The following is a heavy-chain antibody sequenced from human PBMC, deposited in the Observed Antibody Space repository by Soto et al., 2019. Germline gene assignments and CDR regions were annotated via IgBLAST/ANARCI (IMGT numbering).Heavy chain of an antibody. CDR1: GFTFDDYA. Sequence: GGSLSLSCAASGFTFDDYAMHWVRQAPGKGLEWVSGISWNSGSIGYADSVKGRFTISRDNAKNSLYLQMNSLRAEDTALYYCAKDRIPNYYYYYMDVWGKGTTVTVSS. CDR2: ISWNSGSI. J-gene: IGHJ6*03. CDR3: AKDRIPNYYYYYMDV. V-gene: IGHV3-9*01.